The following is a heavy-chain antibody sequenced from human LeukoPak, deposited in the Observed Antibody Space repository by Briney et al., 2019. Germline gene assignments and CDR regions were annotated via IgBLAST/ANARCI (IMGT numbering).Heavy chain of an antibody. V-gene: IGHV4-59*01. CDR3: ARGDYYDSSGYYYADY. Sequence: SETLSLTCTVSGGSISSYYWSWIRQPPGKGLEWIGYIYYSGSTNYNPSPKSRVTISVDTSKNQFSLKLSSVTAADTAVYYCARGDYYDSSGYYYADYWGQGTLVTVSS. CDR1: GGSISSYY. CDR2: IYYSGST. D-gene: IGHD3-22*01. J-gene: IGHJ4*02.